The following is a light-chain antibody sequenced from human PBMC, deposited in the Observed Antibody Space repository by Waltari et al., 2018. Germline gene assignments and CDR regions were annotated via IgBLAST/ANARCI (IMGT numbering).Light chain of an antibody. J-gene: IGKJ1*01. CDR2: VAS. CDR3: QQYGSSRRT. V-gene: IGKV3-20*01. CDR1: QSISSGY. Sequence: EIVLTQSTGTLSLSPGERATLSCRASQSISSGYLAWYQPKPGQAPRLLIYVASTRATGIPDRFSGSGSGTDFTLTISRLEPEDFAVYYCQQYGSSRRTFGQGTKVEIK.